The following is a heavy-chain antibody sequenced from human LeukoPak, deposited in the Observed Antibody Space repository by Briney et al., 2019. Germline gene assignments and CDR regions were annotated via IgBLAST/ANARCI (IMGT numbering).Heavy chain of an antibody. CDR2: ISSSSSTI. CDR3: AREYSSSSGSVSDY. CDR1: GFTFSSYN. D-gene: IGHD6-6*01. Sequence: GGSLRLPCAASGFTFSSYNMNWVRQAPGKGLEWVSYISSSSSTIYYADSVKGRFTISRDNAKNSLYLQMNSLRDEDTAVYYCAREYSSSSGSVSDYWGQGTLVTVSS. J-gene: IGHJ4*02. V-gene: IGHV3-48*02.